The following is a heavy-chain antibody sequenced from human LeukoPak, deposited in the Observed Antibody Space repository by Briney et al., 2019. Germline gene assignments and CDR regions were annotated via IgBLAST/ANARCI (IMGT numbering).Heavy chain of an antibody. Sequence: PGGSLRLSCAASGLTFSSYSMNWVRQAPGKGLEWVSSISSSSSYIYYADSVKGRFTISRDNAKNSLYLQMNSLRAEDTAVYYCARVLRGAARPFDYWGQGTLVTVSS. J-gene: IGHJ4*02. CDR3: ARVLRGAARPFDY. CDR1: GLTFSSYS. D-gene: IGHD6-6*01. V-gene: IGHV3-21*01. CDR2: ISSSSSYI.